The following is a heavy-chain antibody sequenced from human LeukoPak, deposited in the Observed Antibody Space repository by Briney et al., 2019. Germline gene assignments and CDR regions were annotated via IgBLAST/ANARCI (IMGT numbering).Heavy chain of an antibody. D-gene: IGHD6-25*01. J-gene: IGHJ4*02. CDR1: GGSISSYY. CDR2: IYYSGST. CDR3: AREHGSSGYYFDY. V-gene: IGHV4-59*01. Sequence: SSETPSLTCTVSGGSISSYYWSWIRQPPGKGLEWIGYIYYSGSTNYNPSLKSRVTISVDTSKNQFSVKLSAVTAADTAVYYCAREHGSSGYYFDYWGQGTLVTVSS.